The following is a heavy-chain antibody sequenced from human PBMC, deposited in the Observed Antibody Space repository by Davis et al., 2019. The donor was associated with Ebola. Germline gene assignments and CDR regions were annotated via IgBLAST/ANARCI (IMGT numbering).Heavy chain of an antibody. J-gene: IGHJ6*02. CDR2: IWYDGSNK. D-gene: IGHD6-6*01. CDR1: GFTFSSYA. Sequence: GESLKISCAASGFTFSSYAMHWVRRAPGKGLEWVAVIWYDGSNKYYADSVKGRFTISRDNSKNTLYLQMNSLRAEDTAVYYCARVRSRSSSLRLDYYGMDVWGQGTTVTVSS. CDR3: ARVRSRSSSLRLDYYGMDV. V-gene: IGHV3-30*04.